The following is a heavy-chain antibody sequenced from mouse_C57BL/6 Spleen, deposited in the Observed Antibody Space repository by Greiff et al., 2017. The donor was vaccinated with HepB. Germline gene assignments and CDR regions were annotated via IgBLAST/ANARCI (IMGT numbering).Heavy chain of an antibody. CDR2: IYPGSGNT. CDR1: GYTFTDYY. Sequence: VQLQQSGAELVRPGASVKLSCKASGYTFTDYYINWVKQRPGQGLEWIARIYPGSGNTYYNEKFKGKATLTAEKSSSTAYMQLSSLTSEDSAVYFCARGNSYFDDWGQGTTLTVSS. CDR3: ARGNSYFDD. J-gene: IGHJ2*01. V-gene: IGHV1-76*01.